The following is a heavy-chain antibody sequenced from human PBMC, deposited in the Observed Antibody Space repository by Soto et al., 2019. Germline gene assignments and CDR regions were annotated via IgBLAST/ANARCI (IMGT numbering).Heavy chain of an antibody. J-gene: IGHJ4*02. Sequence: EVQLVESGGGSVQPGRSLRLSCAASGFTFEDYAMHWVRQAPGKGLEWVSGISWNGNHIAYADSVKGRFVISRDNAKNSLSLQMNSLRPEDTAFYYCLKQKVGGVFWGQGTLVTVSS. CDR3: LKQKVGGVF. CDR1: GFTFEDYA. CDR2: ISWNGNHI. V-gene: IGHV3-9*01. D-gene: IGHD3-16*01.